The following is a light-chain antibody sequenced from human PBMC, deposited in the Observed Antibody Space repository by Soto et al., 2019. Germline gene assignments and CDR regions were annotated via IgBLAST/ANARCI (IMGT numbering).Light chain of an antibody. CDR1: QSVGSD. Sequence: EIVMTQSPATLSVSPGERATLSYRASQSVGSDLAWYQQKPGQAPRLLIYDASDRATGIPARFSGSGSGTAFTLTISGLEPEDFALYYCQQRYNWPLTFGGGTKVDIK. CDR2: DAS. J-gene: IGKJ4*01. V-gene: IGKV3-11*01. CDR3: QQRYNWPLT.